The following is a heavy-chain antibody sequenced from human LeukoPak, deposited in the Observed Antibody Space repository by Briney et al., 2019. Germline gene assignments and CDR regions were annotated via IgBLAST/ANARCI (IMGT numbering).Heavy chain of an antibody. Sequence: PSETLSLTCTVSGGSISSYYWSWIRQPPGKGLEWIGYIYYGGSTNYNPSLKSRVTISVDTSKNQFSLKLSSVTAADTAVYYCARVRGSGYDILTGYYRGYFDYWGQGTLVTVSS. D-gene: IGHD3-9*01. CDR2: IYYGGST. J-gene: IGHJ4*02. CDR3: ARVRGSGYDILTGYYRGYFDY. CDR1: GGSISSYY. V-gene: IGHV4-59*01.